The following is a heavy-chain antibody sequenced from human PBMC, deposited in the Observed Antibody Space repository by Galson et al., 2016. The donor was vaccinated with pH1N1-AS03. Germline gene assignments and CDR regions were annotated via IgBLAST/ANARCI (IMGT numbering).Heavy chain of an antibody. CDR3: TRLTGSGP. Sequence: SLRLSCAASGFNFASYSMNWVRQAPGKGLEWVSYINSRSSSILYGDSAKGRFTISRDTAKNSLYLQMIALRDDDTAVYYCTRLTGSGPWGQGTRVTVSS. CDR2: INSRSSSI. D-gene: IGHD1-1*01. CDR1: GFNFASYS. J-gene: IGHJ5*02. V-gene: IGHV3-48*02.